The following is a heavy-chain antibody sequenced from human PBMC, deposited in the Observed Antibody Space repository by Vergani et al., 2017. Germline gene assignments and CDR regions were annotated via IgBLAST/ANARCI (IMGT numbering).Heavy chain of an antibody. Sequence: QVQLVESGGGVVQPGRSLRLSCAASGFTFSSYGMHWVRQAPGKGLEWVAVIWYDGSNKYYADSVKGRFTISRDNSKNTLYLQMNSLRAEDTAVYYCEREDGYCSSTSCYGWFDPWGQGTLVTVSS. CDR1: GFTFSSYG. J-gene: IGHJ5*02. CDR2: IWYDGSNK. CDR3: EREDGYCSSTSCYGWFDP. V-gene: IGHV3-33*01. D-gene: IGHD2-2*01.